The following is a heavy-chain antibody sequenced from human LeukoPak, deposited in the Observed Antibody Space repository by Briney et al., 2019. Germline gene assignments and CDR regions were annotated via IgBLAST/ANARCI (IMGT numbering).Heavy chain of an antibody. V-gene: IGHV3-11*06. CDR1: GFTFSDSY. CDR3: ARDSRAGENYFDY. D-gene: IGHD1-26*01. J-gene: IGHJ4*02. Sequence: GGSLTLSCAASGFTFSDSYMSWIRQAPGKGLEWVSYISSSSAYTNYADSVKGRFTISRDNAKNSLYLQMNSLRAEDTAVYYCARDSRAGENYFDYWGQGTLVTVSS. CDR2: ISSSSAYT.